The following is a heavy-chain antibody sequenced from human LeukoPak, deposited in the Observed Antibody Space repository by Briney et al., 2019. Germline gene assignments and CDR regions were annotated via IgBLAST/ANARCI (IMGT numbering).Heavy chain of an antibody. J-gene: IGHJ4*02. CDR2: IYYSGST. CDR1: GGSISSYY. Sequence: SETLSLTCTVSGGSISSYYWSLIRQPPGKGLEWIGYIYYSGSTNYNPSLKSRVTISVDTSKNQFSLKLSSVTAADTAVYYCARTHYDILTGYYPDYWGQGTLVTVSS. CDR3: ARTHYDILTGYYPDY. V-gene: IGHV4-59*01. D-gene: IGHD3-9*01.